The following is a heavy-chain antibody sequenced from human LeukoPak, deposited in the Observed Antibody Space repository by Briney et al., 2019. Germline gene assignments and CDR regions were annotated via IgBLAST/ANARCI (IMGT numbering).Heavy chain of an antibody. V-gene: IGHV3-7*01. J-gene: IGHJ4*02. Sequence: GRSLRLSCAPSGFALSNFWMNWVRQAPGKGLEWVANIEDDGNKKNYVDSVKGRFTISRDKVKNLIYLQMNSLRADDTAVYYCARGRGIALWGQGTLVTVSS. CDR1: GFALSNFW. D-gene: IGHD6-13*01. CDR2: IEDDGNKK. CDR3: ARGRGIAL.